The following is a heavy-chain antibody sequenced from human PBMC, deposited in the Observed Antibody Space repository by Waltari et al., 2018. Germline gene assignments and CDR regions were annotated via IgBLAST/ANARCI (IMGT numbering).Heavy chain of an antibody. Sequence: EVQLLESGGGLVQPGGSLRLSCAASGFTFSTYAMRWVRQAPGKGLGGVSAISGSGGDTHYADSVKGRFTISRDNSKNTLYLQLSSLRADDTAVYYCAKKACSSTSCYSDLDYWGQGTLVTVSS. J-gene: IGHJ4*02. CDR3: AKKACSSTSCYSDLDY. D-gene: IGHD2-2*01. V-gene: IGHV3-23*01. CDR2: ISGSGGDT. CDR1: GFTFSTYA.